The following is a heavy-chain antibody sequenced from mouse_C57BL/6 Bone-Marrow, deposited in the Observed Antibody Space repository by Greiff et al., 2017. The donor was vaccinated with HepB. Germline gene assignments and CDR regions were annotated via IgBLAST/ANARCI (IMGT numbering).Heavy chain of an antibody. V-gene: IGHV1-50*01. CDR1: GYTFTSYW. CDR2: IDPSDSYI. J-gene: IGHJ3*01. CDR3: ERRASLLSWFAY. D-gene: IGHD1-1*01. Sequence: QVQLQQPGAEFVKPGASVKLSCKASGYTFTSYWMQWVKQRPGQGLEWIGEIDPSDSYINYNQKFKGKATLTVDTSSSTAYMQLSSLTSEDSEVYYWERRASLLSWFAYWGQGTLVTVSA.